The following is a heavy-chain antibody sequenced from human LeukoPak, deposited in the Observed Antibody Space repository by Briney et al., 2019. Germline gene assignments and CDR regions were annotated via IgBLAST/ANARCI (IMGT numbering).Heavy chain of an antibody. CDR1: GFTFNYYW. J-gene: IGHJ4*02. CDR3: ARGVKDIVVVVAAYGRLFDY. CDR2: INHSGST. D-gene: IGHD2-15*01. V-gene: IGHV4-34*01. Sequence: GSLRLSCAASGFTFNYYWLTWIRQPPGKGLEWIGEINHSGSTNYNPSLKSRVTISVDTSKNQFSLKLSSVTAADTAVYYCARGVKDIVVVVAAYGRLFDYWGQGTLVTVSS.